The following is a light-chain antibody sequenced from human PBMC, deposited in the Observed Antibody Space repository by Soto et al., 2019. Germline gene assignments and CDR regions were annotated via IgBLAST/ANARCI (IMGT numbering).Light chain of an antibody. Sequence: DIQLTQSPSFLSASVGDRVTITCRASQDINTYLAWYQQKPGKAPKLLIFAASTLQNGVPSRFSGSGSGTEFTVTITSLQPEDFATYYCQQRKSYPITVGQETRLEIK. J-gene: IGKJ5*01. CDR2: AAS. CDR1: QDINTY. V-gene: IGKV1-9*01. CDR3: QQRKSYPIT.